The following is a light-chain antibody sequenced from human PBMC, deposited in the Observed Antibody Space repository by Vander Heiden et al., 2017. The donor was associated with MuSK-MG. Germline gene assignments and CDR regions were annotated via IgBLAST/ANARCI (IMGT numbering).Light chain of an antibody. V-gene: IGLV1-44*01. CDR1: SSTVGSNA. CDR2: SSH. J-gene: IGLJ3*02. Sequence: QSVLTQPPSASGTPGQRVTISCSGSSSTVGSNAVNWYQHLPGTAPKLLIYSSHQLPSGCPDRCSAAKSGTSDSLAISGLQADDEADYYCAAWDDSLNGWVIGGGTKLTVL. CDR3: AAWDDSLNGWV.